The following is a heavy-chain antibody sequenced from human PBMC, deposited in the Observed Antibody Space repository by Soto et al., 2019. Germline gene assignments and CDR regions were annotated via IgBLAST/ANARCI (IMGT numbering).Heavy chain of an antibody. V-gene: IGHV4-34*01. CDR1: GGSFSGYY. CDR3: AGFRRYYYMDV. CDR2: INHSGST. D-gene: IGHD2-15*01. J-gene: IGHJ6*03. Sequence: SETLSLTCAVYGGSFSGYYWSWIRQPPGKGLEWIGEINHSGSTNYNPSLKSRVTISVDTSKNQFSLKLSSVTAADTAVYYCAGFRRYYYMDVWGKGTTVTVSS.